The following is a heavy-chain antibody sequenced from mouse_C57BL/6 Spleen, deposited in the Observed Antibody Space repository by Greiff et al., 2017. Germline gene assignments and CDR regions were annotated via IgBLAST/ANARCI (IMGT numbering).Heavy chain of an antibody. CDR3: ARILTTVVAHWYFDV. CDR2: IWTGGGT. Sequence: VQRVESGPGLVAPSQSLSITCTVSGFSLTSYAISWVRQPPGKGLEWLGVIWTGGGTNYNSALKSRLSISKDNSKSQVFLKMNSLQTDDTARYYCARILTTVVAHWYFDVWGTGTTVTVSS. V-gene: IGHV2-9-1*01. J-gene: IGHJ1*03. D-gene: IGHD1-1*01. CDR1: GFSLTSYA.